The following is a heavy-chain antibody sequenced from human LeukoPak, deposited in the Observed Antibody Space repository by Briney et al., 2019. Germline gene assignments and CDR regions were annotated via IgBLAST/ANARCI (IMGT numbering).Heavy chain of an antibody. CDR3: ASPTGGGNFNFDY. Sequence: GGSLRLSCAASGFTFSSYAMHWVRQAPGKGLEWVAVISYDGSNKCYADSVKGRFTISRDNSKNTLYLQMNSLRAEDTAVYYCASPTGGGNFNFDYWGQGTLVTVSS. V-gene: IGHV3-30*04. D-gene: IGHD4-23*01. CDR1: GFTFSSYA. J-gene: IGHJ4*02. CDR2: ISYDGSNK.